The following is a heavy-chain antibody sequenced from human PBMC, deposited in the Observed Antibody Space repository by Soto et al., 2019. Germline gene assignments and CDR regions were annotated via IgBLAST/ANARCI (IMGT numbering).Heavy chain of an antibody. CDR3: ARIPAAIGYMDV. CDR2: IVWNSGNI. J-gene: IGHJ6*03. CDR1: GFTFDDYA. V-gene: IGHV3-9*01. Sequence: EVQLVESGGGLIQTGTSLRLSCAASGFTFDDYAMHWVRQAPGKGLEWVSGIVWNSGNIAYADSVKGRFTISRDNAKNSLYLQMNSLRTEDTALYYCARIPAAIGYMDVWCNGTTVTVSS. D-gene: IGHD2-2*02.